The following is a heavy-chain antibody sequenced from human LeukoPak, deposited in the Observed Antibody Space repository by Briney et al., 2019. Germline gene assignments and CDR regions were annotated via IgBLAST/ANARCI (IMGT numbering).Heavy chain of an antibody. V-gene: IGHV1-18*01. CDR2: ISAYNGNT. D-gene: IGHD6-13*01. CDR3: AREAAARYYYYYYMDV. CDR1: GYTFTSYG. Sequence: ASVKVSCKASGYTFTSYGISWVRQAPGQGLEWMGWISAYNGNTNYAQKRQGRVTMTTDTSTSTAYMELRSLRSDDTAVYYCAREAAARYYYYYYMDVWGKGTTVTVSS. J-gene: IGHJ6*03.